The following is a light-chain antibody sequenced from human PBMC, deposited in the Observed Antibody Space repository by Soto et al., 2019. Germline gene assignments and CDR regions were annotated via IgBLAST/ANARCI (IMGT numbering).Light chain of an antibody. CDR1: QGIDNR. CDR2: AAS. V-gene: IGKV1-27*01. CDR3: QKYNSAPFA. J-gene: IGKJ5*01. Sequence: DIQMTQSPSSLSVSEGDRVTITCRASQGIDNRLAWYQQKPGKAPKLLIYAASTLQAGVVSRFRGSGSGTDFTLTISSLQPEDDATYYCQKYNSAPFAFGQGTRWRL.